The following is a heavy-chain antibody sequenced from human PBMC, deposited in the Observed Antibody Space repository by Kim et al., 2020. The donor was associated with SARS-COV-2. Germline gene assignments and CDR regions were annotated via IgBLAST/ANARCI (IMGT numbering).Heavy chain of an antibody. Sequence: TVYGDSVKGRCTISRDNSKNTLSRQMSSQIPEDTATYYCVPGINLIRGVTSWGQGTLVIVSS. J-gene: IGHJ4*02. V-gene: IGHV3-64D*09. D-gene: IGHD3-10*01. CDR2: T. CDR3: VPGINLIRGVTS.